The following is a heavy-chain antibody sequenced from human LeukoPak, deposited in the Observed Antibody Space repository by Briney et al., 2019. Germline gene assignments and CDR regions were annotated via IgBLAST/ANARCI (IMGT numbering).Heavy chain of an antibody. J-gene: IGHJ4*02. D-gene: IGHD6-19*01. CDR3: ARDPSSGWSYGYYFDY. Sequence: SGGSLRLSCAASGFTFSSYGMHWVRQAPGKGLEWVAVISYDGSNKYYADSVKGRFTISRDNSKNTLYLQMNSLRAEDTAVYYCARDPSSGWSYGYYFDYWGQGTLVTVSS. CDR1: GFTFSSYG. CDR2: ISYDGSNK. V-gene: IGHV3-30*03.